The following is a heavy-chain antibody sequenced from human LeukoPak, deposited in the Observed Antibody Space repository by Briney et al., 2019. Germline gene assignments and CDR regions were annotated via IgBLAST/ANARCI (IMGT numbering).Heavy chain of an antibody. CDR3: ARDFVLFCSGGSCSNSPDAFDL. Sequence: SETLSLTRTVSGGSVSSGSYYWSWIRQPPGKGLEWIGYIYYSGSTNYNPPLKSRVTISLDTSKKQFSLKLSSVTAADPGVYYCARDFVLFCSGGSCSNSPDAFDLWG. V-gene: IGHV4-61*01. J-gene: IGHJ3*01. D-gene: IGHD2-15*01. CDR1: GGSVSSGSYY. CDR2: IYYSGST.